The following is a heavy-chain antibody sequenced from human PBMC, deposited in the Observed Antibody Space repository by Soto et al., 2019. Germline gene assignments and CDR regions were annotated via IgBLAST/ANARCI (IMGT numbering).Heavy chain of an antibody. CDR3: ARGGRRLGWFDP. J-gene: IGHJ5*02. CDR1: GYTFSSYV. D-gene: IGHD6-25*01. Sequence: QVQLMQTRPEVKTPGASVKLSCKASGYTFSSYVITWVRQAPGQGLEWMGWISPFNNNTNYAQNFQGRVTMTTDTSTNTAYMELRSLRSDDTAVYYCARGGRRLGWFDPWGQGTLVTVSS. CDR2: ISPFNNNT. V-gene: IGHV1-18*01.